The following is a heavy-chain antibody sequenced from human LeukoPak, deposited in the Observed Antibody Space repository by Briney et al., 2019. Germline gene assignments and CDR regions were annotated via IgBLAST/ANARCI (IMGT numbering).Heavy chain of an antibody. CDR1: GFSFSSYS. CDR2: ISSSSSTI. J-gene: IGHJ6*03. CDR3: AKDLRPALIAPGDYMDV. D-gene: IGHD2-21*01. V-gene: IGHV3-48*04. Sequence: PGGSLRLSCAASGFSFSSYSMNWVRQAPGKGLEWVSYISSSSSTIYYADSVKGRFTISRDNAKNSLYLQMNSLRAEDTAVYYCAKDLRPALIAPGDYMDVWGKGTTVTVSS.